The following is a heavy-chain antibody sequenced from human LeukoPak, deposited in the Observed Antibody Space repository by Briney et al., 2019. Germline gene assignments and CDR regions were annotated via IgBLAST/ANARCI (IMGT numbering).Heavy chain of an antibody. CDR3: ARKLTSGY. CDR2: IYSGGTT. D-gene: IGHD4-17*01. J-gene: IGHJ4*02. CDR1: GFTVTSNY. V-gene: IGHV3-66*01. Sequence: GGSLRLSCVVSGFTVTSNYMSWVRQAPGKGLEWVSVIYSGGTTNYADSVKGRFTVYRDNSKNTLHLQMNILRAENTPVYYCARKLTSGYWGQGTLVTVSS.